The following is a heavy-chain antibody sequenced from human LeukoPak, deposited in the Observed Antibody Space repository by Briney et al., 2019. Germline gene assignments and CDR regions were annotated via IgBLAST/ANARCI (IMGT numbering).Heavy chain of an antibody. V-gene: IGHV1-18*01. J-gene: IGHJ4*02. D-gene: IGHD5-24*01. CDR2: ISAYNGNT. CDR1: GYTFTSYG. Sequence: ASVKVSCKASGYTFTSYGISWVRQAPGQGLEWMGWISAYNGNTNYAQKLQGRVTMTTDTSTSTAYMELRSLRSDDTAVYYCARDRMATISLPASPTGFFDYWGQGTLVTVSS. CDR3: ARDRMATISLPASPTGFFDY.